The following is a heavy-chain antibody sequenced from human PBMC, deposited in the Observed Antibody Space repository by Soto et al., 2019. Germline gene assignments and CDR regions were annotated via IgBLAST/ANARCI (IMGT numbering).Heavy chain of an antibody. J-gene: IGHJ6*02. CDR1: GGSFSGYH. CDR2: INHSGST. D-gene: IGHD2-2*02. Sequence: PSETLSLTCAVYGGSFSGYHWSWIRQPPGKGLEWIGEINHSGSTNYNPSLKSRVTISVDTSKNQFSLKLSSVTAADTAVYYCARSRYCSSTSCYTMGYYYYYYGMDVWGQGTTVTVSS. CDR3: ARSRYCSSTSCYTMGYYYYYYGMDV. V-gene: IGHV4-34*01.